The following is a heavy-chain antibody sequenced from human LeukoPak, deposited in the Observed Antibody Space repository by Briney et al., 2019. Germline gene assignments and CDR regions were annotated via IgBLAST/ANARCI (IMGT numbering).Heavy chain of an antibody. V-gene: IGHV3-30*01. J-gene: IGHJ4*02. D-gene: IGHD6-19*01. CDR1: GFTFSSYA. Sequence: HTGGSLRLSCAASGFTFSSYAMHWVRQAPGKGLEWVAVISYDGSNKYYADSVKGRFTISRDNSKNMLYLQMNSLRAEDTAVYYCARGGAVAGSWFDYWGQGTLVTVSS. CDR2: ISYDGSNK. CDR3: ARGGAVAGSWFDY.